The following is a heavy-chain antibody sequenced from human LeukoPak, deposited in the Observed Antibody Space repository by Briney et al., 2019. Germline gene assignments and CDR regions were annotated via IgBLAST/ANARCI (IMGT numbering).Heavy chain of an antibody. D-gene: IGHD3-10*01. CDR2: INHSGST. CDR3: ARTSGALRGYYYMDV. V-gene: IGHV4-34*01. CDR1: GEPFSGYY. Sequence: SETLSLTCAVYGEPFSGYYWSWIRQPPGKGLEWIGEINHSGSTNYNPSLKSRVTISVDTSKNQFSLKLSSVTAADTAVYYCARTSGALRGYYYMDVWGKGTTVTVSS. J-gene: IGHJ6*03.